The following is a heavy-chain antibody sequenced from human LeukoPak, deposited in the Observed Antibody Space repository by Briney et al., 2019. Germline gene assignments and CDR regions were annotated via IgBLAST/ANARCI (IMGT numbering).Heavy chain of an antibody. J-gene: IGHJ4*02. D-gene: IGHD5-18*01. CDR2: IASDGSST. Sequence: GGSLRLSCAASGFTFSSYWMNWVRQAPGKGLVWVSRIASDGSSTTYADSVKGRFSISRDNAKNTLYLQMSSLRVEDTAVYYCARGRPHGYDYWGQGTLVTVSS. V-gene: IGHV3-74*01. CDR3: ARGRPHGYDY. CDR1: GFTFSSYW.